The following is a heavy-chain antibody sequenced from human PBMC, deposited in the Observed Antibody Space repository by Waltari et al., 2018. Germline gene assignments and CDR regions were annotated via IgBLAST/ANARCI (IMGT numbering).Heavy chain of an antibody. CDR3: ARINIVVVPAAIVRWFDP. Sequence: QVQLQESGPGLVKPSETLSLTCTVSGGSISSYYWSWIRQPPGKGLEWIGYIYYSGSTNDNPSLKSRVTISVDTSKNQFSLKLSSVTAADTAVYYCARINIVVVPAAIVRWFDPWGQGTLVTVSS. CDR1: GGSISSYY. J-gene: IGHJ5*02. D-gene: IGHD2-2*02. CDR2: IYYSGST. V-gene: IGHV4-59*01.